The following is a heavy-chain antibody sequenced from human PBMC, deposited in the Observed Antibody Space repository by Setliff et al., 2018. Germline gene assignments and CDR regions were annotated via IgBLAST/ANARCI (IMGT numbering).Heavy chain of an antibody. CDR3: TFARDGYDVFDI. V-gene: IGHV3-73*01. CDR2: IRGRTDNYAT. CDR1: GFSFSGSA. D-gene: IGHD3-22*01. Sequence: GGSLRLSCAASGFSFSGSAVYWVRQASVKGLEWIGRIRGRTDNYATAYAASVRGRFTISRDASKNTAYLQMNSLKTEDTAVYYCTFARDGYDVFDIWGQGTMVTVSS. J-gene: IGHJ3*02.